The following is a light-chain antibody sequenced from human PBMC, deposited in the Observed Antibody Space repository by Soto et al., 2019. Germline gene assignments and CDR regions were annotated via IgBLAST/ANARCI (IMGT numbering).Light chain of an antibody. CDR1: SSDVGSYNR. Sequence: QSALTQPPSVSGSPGQSVTISCTGTSSDVGSYNRVSWYQQPPGTAPKLMIYEVSNRPSGVPDRFSGSKSGNTASLTISGLQAEDEADYYCNSYTSSSTLVVFGGGTKLTVL. J-gene: IGLJ2*01. CDR3: NSYTSSSTLVV. CDR2: EVS. V-gene: IGLV2-18*02.